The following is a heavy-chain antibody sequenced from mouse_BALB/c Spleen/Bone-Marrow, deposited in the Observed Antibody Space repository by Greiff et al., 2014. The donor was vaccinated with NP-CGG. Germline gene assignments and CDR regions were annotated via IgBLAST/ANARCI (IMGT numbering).Heavy chain of an antibody. CDR2: INPYNDAT. J-gene: IGHJ2*01. CDR3: AREGVDYFDY. CDR1: GYTFTSYV. V-gene: IGHV1-14*01. Sequence: VQLQQSGPELVKPGASVKTSCKASGYTFTSYVIHWVKQKPGQGLEWIGYINPYNDATKFNERFKGKATLTSDKSSSTAYMVLSSLTSEDSAVYYCAREGVDYFDYWGQGTTLTVSS.